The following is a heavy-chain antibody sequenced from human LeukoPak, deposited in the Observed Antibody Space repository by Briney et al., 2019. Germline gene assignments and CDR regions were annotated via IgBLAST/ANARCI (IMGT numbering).Heavy chain of an antibody. CDR3: ANFDGDSQAFHI. CDR2: ILYDGSKK. V-gene: IGHV3-30*18. J-gene: IGHJ3*02. CDR1: GFTFTNYN. Sequence: PGGSLRLSCAASGFTFTNYNMHWVRQTPGKGLQWVAAILYDGSKKYYADSVKGRFSVYRDNSDYTLYLQMNSLKTDDTALYSCANFDGDSQAFHIWGLGTMVTASS. D-gene: IGHD3-9*01.